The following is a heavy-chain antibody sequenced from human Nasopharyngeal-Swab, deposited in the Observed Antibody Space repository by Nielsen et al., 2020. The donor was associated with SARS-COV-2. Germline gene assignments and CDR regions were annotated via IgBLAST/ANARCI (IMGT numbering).Heavy chain of an antibody. CDR3: ARYNDILTGYPQFDP. CDR2: IYTSGST. D-gene: IGHD3-9*01. V-gene: IGHV4-4*07. CDR1: GGSISSYY. Sequence: SETLSLTCTVSGGSISSYYWSWIRQPAGKGLEWIGRIYTSGSTNYNPSLKSRVTMSVATSKNQFSLKLSSVTAADTAVYYCARYNDILTGYPQFDPWGQGTLVAVSS. J-gene: IGHJ5*02.